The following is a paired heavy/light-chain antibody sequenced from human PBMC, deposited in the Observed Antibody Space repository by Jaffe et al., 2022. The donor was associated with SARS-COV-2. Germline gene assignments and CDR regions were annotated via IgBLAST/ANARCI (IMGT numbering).Light chain of an antibody. CDR1: SSDVGGYNY. CDR2: DVS. J-gene: IGLJ2*01. CDR3: SSYTSSNTLVV. Sequence: QSALTQPASVSGSPGQSITISCTGTSSDVGGYNYVSWYQQHPGKAPKLMIYDVSNRPSGVSNRFSGSKSGNTASLTISGLQAEDEADYYCSSYTSSNTLVVFGGGTKLTVL. V-gene: IGLV2-14*01.
Heavy chain of an antibody. V-gene: IGHV4-39*01. D-gene: IGHD3-10*01. CDR2: IYSSGNT. CDR3: ARHPDSGSLDY. Sequence: QLQLQESGPGLVKPSETLSLTCTVSGGSISSSGYYWGWIRQPPGKGLEWIGSIYSSGNTYYNPSFKSRVTITVDTSKNQFSLKLSSVTAADTTVYYCARHPDSGSLDYWGRGTLVTVSS. CDR1: GGSISSSGYY. J-gene: IGHJ4*02.